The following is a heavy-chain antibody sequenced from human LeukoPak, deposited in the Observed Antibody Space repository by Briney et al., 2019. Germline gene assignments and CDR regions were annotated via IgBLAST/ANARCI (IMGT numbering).Heavy chain of an antibody. CDR3: AKDSSRVRGYFDY. J-gene: IGHJ4*02. Sequence: PGGSLRLSCAASGFTFSSYAMSWVRQAPGKGLEWVSAISGSGGSTYYADSVKGRFTISRDNSKSTLYLQMNSLRAEDTAVYYCAKDSSRVRGYFDYWGQGTLVTVSS. CDR2: ISGSGGST. CDR1: GFTFSSYA. V-gene: IGHV3-23*01. D-gene: IGHD4-11*01.